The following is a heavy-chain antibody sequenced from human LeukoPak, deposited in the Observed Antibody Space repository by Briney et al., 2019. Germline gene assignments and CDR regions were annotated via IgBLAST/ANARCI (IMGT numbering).Heavy chain of an antibody. J-gene: IGHJ4*02. CDR1: GFTFSRYW. CDR2: IKQEGSEK. CDR3: ARYGDYTPYYFDY. Sequence: SGGSLRLSCAASGFTFSRYWMSWVRQAPGKGLEWVANIKQEGSEKYYVDSVKGRFTISRDNAKSSLYLHMNSLRAEDTAVYYCARYGDYTPYYFDYWGQGTLVTVSS. D-gene: IGHD4-17*01. V-gene: IGHV3-7*01.